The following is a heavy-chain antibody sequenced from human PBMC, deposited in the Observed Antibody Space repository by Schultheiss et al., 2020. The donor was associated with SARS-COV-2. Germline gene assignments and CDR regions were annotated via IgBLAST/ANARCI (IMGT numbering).Heavy chain of an antibody. CDR2: IGTAGDT. D-gene: IGHD5-12*01. J-gene: IGHJ6*02. CDR1: GFTFSSYD. CDR3: AKGLYSGYDYYYYGMDV. Sequence: GGSLRLSCAASGFTFSSYDMHWVRQATGKGLEWVSAIGTAGDTYYPGSVKGRFTISRDNAKNSLYLQMNSLRAEDTALYYCAKGLYSGYDYYYYGMDVWGQGTTVTVSS. V-gene: IGHV3-13*01.